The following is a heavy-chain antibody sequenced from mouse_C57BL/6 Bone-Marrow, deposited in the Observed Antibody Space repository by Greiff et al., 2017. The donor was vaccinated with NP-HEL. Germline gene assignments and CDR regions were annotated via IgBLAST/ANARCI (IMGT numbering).Heavy chain of an antibody. V-gene: IGHV3-6*01. CDR2: ISYDGSN. CDR1: GYSITSGYY. CDR3: ARGVPPWFAY. J-gene: IGHJ3*01. Sequence: EVQVVESGPGLVKPSQSLSLTCSVTGYSITSGYYWNWIRQFPGNKLEWMGYISYDGSNNYNPSLKNRISITRDTSKNQFFLKLNSVTTEDTATYYCARGVPPWFAYWGQGTLVTVSA. D-gene: IGHD2-14*01.